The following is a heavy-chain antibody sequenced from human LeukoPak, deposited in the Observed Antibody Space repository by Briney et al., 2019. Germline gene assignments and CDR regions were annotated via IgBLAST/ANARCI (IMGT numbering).Heavy chain of an antibody. CDR3: ARHPELYFFDY. J-gene: IGHJ4*02. Sequence: PSETLSLTCTVSGASISSYYWSWIRQPPGKGLEWIGYISYSGSTNYNPSLKSRVTISADTSKNQVSLTLSSVTAADTAVYYCARHPELYFFDYWGQGTQVTVSS. CDR2: ISYSGST. V-gene: IGHV4-59*08. D-gene: IGHD3-10*01. CDR1: GASISSYY.